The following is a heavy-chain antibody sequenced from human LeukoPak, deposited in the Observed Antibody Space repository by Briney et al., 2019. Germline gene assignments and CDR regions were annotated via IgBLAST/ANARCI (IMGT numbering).Heavy chain of an antibody. CDR2: IYYTGDT. Sequence: SETLSLTCTVSGGSISTSSSYYWGWIRQPPGKGLTWIGSIYYTGDTYYNSSLKSRVTISVDTSKNQFALKLTSVTAADTALYYCARLRGYTYGNPGYWGQGSLVTVSP. J-gene: IGHJ4*02. V-gene: IGHV4-39*01. CDR1: GGSISTSSSYY. D-gene: IGHD5-18*01. CDR3: ARLRGYTYGNPGY.